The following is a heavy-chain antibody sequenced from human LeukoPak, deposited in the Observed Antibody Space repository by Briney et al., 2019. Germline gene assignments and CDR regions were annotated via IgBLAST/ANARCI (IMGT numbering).Heavy chain of an antibody. CDR1: GFTFSNDW. J-gene: IGHJ4*02. CDR2: IQRDGSEK. D-gene: IGHD6-19*01. Sequence: GPSLTPSCAASGFTFSNDWMNSVRHAPGKGPEWVASIQRDGSEKYYMESVKGRFTISRDNAKNSLYLQMNSLRAEDTAVYYCARQGYSSGKWGQGTLVTVSS. V-gene: IGHV3-7*01. CDR3: ARQGYSSGK.